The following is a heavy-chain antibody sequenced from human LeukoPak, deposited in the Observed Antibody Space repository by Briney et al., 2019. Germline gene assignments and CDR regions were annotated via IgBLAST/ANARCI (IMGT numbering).Heavy chain of an antibody. CDR1: GYTLTSYG. CDR2: ISAYNGNT. V-gene: IGHV1-18*01. J-gene: IGHJ4*02. D-gene: IGHD2-2*01. Sequence: GASVKVSCKASGYTLTSYGISCVRQAPGQGLEWMGWISAYNGNTNYAQKLQGRVTMTRDTSTSTVYMELSSLRSEDTAVYYCASGYCSSTSCLDYWGQGTLVTVSS. CDR3: ASGYCSSTSCLDY.